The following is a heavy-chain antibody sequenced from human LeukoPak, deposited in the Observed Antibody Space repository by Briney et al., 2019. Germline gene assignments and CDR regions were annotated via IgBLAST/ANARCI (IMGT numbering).Heavy chain of an antibody. CDR1: GFTFSSYA. Sequence: PGGSLRLSCAASGFTFSSYAMSWVRQAPGKGLEWVSYIRSSGSTIYYADSVKGRFTISRDNAKNSLYLRMNSLRAEDTAVYYCAALSLRIDYWGQGTLVTVSS. J-gene: IGHJ4*02. CDR3: AALSLRIDY. D-gene: IGHD4-17*01. CDR2: IRSSGSTI. V-gene: IGHV3-48*03.